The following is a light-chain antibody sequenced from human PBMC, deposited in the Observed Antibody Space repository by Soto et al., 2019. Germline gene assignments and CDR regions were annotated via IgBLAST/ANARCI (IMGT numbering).Light chain of an antibody. CDR2: AAS. CDR1: QGIGVY. J-gene: IGKJ4*01. CDR3: QKYNSAPLT. V-gene: IGKV1-27*01. Sequence: DIQMTQSPSSLSASLGDRVTITCRARQGIGVYLAWFRQKPGNVPKLLIYAASTLQSGVPSRFSGSGSGTDFTLTISSLQPEDVATYYCQKYNSAPLTFGGGTKVEIK.